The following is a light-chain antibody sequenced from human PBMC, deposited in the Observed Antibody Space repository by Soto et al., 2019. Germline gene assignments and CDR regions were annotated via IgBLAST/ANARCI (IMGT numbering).Light chain of an antibody. CDR3: SSFTTSDTWV. CDR1: GSDFGRYNR. J-gene: IGLJ3*02. V-gene: IGLV2-18*02. CDR2: EVT. Sequence: QSVLTQPPSVSGSPGQSVTISCTGTGSDFGRYNRVSWYQHTPGTAPKLLIYEVTNRPSGVPDRFSGSRSGNTASLTISGLRAEDDADYYCSSFTTSDTWVLGGGTKLTVL.